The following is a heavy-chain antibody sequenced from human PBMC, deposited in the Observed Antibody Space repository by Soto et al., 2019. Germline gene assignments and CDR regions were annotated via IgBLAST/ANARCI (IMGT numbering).Heavy chain of an antibody. V-gene: IGHV3-23*01. CDR2: ISGSGGST. Sequence: PGGSLRLSCAASGFTFSSYAMSWVRQAPGKGLEWVSAISGSGGSTYYADSVKGRFIISRDNAKNSLYLQMNSLRAEDTAVYYCARGLSFDPWGQGTLVTVSS. J-gene: IGHJ5*02. CDR3: ARGLSFDP. CDR1: GFTFSSYA.